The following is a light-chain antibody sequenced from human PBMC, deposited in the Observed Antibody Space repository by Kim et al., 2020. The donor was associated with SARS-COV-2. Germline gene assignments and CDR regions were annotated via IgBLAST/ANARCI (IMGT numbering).Light chain of an antibody. CDR3: QAWDSSTAVV. CDR1: KLGDKY. CDR2: QDT. Sequence: VSPGQTASITFSGDKLGDKYACWYQQKPGQSPVLVIYQDTKLPSWIPERFSGSNSGNTATLTISGTQAMDEADYYCQAWDSSTAVVFGGGTQLTVL. J-gene: IGLJ2*01. V-gene: IGLV3-1*01.